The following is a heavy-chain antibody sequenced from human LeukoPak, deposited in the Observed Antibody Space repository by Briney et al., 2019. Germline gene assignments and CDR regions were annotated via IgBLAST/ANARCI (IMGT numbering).Heavy chain of an antibody. J-gene: IGHJ4*02. CDR3: AKPLYYYDSSGPYQGFDY. CDR2: ISGSGGST. Sequence: AGGSLRLSCAASGFTFSSYAMSWVRQAPGKGLEWVSAISGSGGSTYYADSVKGRFTISRDNSKNTLYLQMNSLRAEDTAVYYCAKPLYYYDSSGPYQGFDYWGQGTLVTVSS. V-gene: IGHV3-23*01. D-gene: IGHD3-22*01. CDR1: GFTFSSYA.